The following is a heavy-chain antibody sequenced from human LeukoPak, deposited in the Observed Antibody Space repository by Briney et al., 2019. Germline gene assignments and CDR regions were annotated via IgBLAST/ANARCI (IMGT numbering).Heavy chain of an antibody. CDR3: ARDGDYLLLSARYYMDV. V-gene: IGHV1-69*05. CDR1: GGTFSSYA. D-gene: IGHD2-21*02. CDR2: IIPIFGTA. Sequence: ASVKVSCKASGGTFSSYAISWVRQAPGQGLEWMGGIIPIFGTANYAQKFQGRVTMITDTSTSTAYMELRSLRSDDTAVYFCARDGDYLLLSARYYMDVWGTGTTLIISS. J-gene: IGHJ6*03.